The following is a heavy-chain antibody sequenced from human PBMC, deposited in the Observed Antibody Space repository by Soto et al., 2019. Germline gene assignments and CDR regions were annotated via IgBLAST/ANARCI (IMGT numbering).Heavy chain of an antibody. Sequence: SVKVSCKASGGTFSSYAISWVRQAPGQGLEWMGGIIPIFGTANYAQKFQGRVTITADESTSTAYMELSSLRSEDTAVYYCARGERGSSGWYYYYYGMDVWGQGTTVTVSS. J-gene: IGHJ6*02. CDR1: GGTFSSYA. D-gene: IGHD6-19*01. CDR2: IIPIFGTA. V-gene: IGHV1-69*13. CDR3: ARGERGSSGWYYYYYGMDV.